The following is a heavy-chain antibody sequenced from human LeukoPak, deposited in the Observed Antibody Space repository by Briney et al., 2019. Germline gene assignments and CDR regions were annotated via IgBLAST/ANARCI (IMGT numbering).Heavy chain of an antibody. CDR2: IYYSGST. V-gene: IGHV4-31*03. CDR1: GGSISSGGYY. D-gene: IGHD3-22*01. Sequence: PSETLSLTCTVSGGSISSGGYYWSWIRQHPGKGLEWIGYIYYSGSTYYNPSLKSRVTISVDTSKNQFSLKLSSVTAADTAVYYCARGVHDHPAADTAMVYDSSGYSPHYFDYWGQGTLVTVSS. CDR3: ARGVHDHPAADTAMVYDSSGYSPHYFDY. J-gene: IGHJ4*02.